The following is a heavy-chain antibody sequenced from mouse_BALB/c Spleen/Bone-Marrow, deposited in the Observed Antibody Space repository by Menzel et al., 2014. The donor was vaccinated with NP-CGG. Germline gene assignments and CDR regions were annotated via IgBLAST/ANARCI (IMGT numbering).Heavy chain of an antibody. Sequence: LVKTGASVKISCKASGYSFTGYYMHWVKQSHGKSLEWIGYISCYNGATSYNQKFKGKATFTVDTSSSTAYMQFSSPTSEDSAVYYCVKGVYGNPFAYWGQGTLVTVSA. V-gene: IGHV1S34*01. D-gene: IGHD2-1*01. CDR3: VKGVYGNPFAY. J-gene: IGHJ3*01. CDR1: GYSFTGYY. CDR2: ISCYNGAT.